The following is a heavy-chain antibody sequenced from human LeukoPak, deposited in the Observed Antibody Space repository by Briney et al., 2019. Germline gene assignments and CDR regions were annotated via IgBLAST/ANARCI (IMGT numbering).Heavy chain of an antibody. Sequence: GASVNVSCTPSGYTFTIYGISWVRQAPGQGLEWMGWISAYNGNTNYAQKLQGRVTMTTDTSTSTAYMELRSLRSDDTAVYYCARDSVVAATYIDYWGQGTLVTVSS. CDR2: ISAYNGNT. J-gene: IGHJ4*02. CDR1: GYTFTIYG. D-gene: IGHD2-15*01. CDR3: ARDSVVAATYIDY. V-gene: IGHV1-18*01.